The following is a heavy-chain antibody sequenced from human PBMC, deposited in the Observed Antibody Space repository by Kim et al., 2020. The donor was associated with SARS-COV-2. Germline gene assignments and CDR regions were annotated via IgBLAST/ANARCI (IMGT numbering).Heavy chain of an antibody. Sequence: ASVKVSCKASGYTFTSYDINWVRQATGQGLEWMGWMNPNSGNTGYAQKFQGRVTMTRNTSISTAYMELSGLRSEDTAVYYCAREKCSSTSCYDYDPWGQGTLVTVSS. V-gene: IGHV1-8*01. CDR2: MNPNSGNT. J-gene: IGHJ5*02. CDR1: GYTFTSYD. CDR3: AREKCSSTSCYDYDP. D-gene: IGHD2-2*01.